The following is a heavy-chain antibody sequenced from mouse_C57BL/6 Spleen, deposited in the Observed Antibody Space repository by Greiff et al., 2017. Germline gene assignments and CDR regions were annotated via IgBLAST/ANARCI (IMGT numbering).Heavy chain of an antibody. CDR3: ARGVNLVTTWYFDV. J-gene: IGHJ1*03. D-gene: IGHD2-2*01. CDR2: INPNYGTT. Sequence: EVQLKESGPELVKPGASVKISCKASGYSFTDYNMNWVKQSNGKSLEWIGVINPNYGTTSYNQKFKGKAPLTVDQSSSTAYMQMNSLTSEDSAVYYCARGVNLVTTWYFDVWGTGTPVTVS. V-gene: IGHV1-39*01. CDR1: GYSFTDYN.